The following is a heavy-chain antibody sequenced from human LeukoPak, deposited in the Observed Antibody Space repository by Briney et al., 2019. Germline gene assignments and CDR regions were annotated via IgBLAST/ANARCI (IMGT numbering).Heavy chain of an antibody. CDR1: GFTFSNYA. J-gene: IGHJ4*02. V-gene: IGHV3-23*01. CDR2: ISGSGVTT. Sequence: PGGSLRLSCAASGFTFSNYAMSWVRQAPGKGLEWVSTISGSGVTTYYVDSVKGRFTTSRDNSKNTLYLQMNSLRAEDTAIFYCAKESPHFDYWGQGTLVTVSS. CDR3: AKESPHFDY.